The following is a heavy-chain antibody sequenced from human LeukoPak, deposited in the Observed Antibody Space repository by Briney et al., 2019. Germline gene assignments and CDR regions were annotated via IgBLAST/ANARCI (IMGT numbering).Heavy chain of an antibody. D-gene: IGHD6-13*01. CDR2: TYHGGST. J-gene: IGHJ2*01. Sequence: SETLSLTCTVSSYSINSGYYWGWIRQPPGKGLEWIGITYHGGSTYYNPSLKSRVTISLDTSKNQFSLKLSSVTAADTAVYYCARVYYSSSYDYWYFDLWGRGTLVTVSS. V-gene: IGHV4-38-2*02. CDR1: SYSINSGYY. CDR3: ARVYYSSSYDYWYFDL.